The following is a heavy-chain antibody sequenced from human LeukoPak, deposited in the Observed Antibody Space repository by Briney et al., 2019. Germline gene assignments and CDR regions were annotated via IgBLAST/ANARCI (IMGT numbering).Heavy chain of an antibody. Sequence: GASVKVSCKASGYSFTSYYMHWVRQAPGQGLEWMGIINPSGGSTSYAQTFQGRVTMTRDMSTSTVYMELSSLRSEDTAVYYCARAIGYCSSTSCYSIRQDAFDIWGQGTMVTVSS. D-gene: IGHD2-2*01. CDR1: GYSFTSYY. CDR3: ARAIGYCSSTSCYSIRQDAFDI. J-gene: IGHJ3*02. CDR2: INPSGGST. V-gene: IGHV1-46*01.